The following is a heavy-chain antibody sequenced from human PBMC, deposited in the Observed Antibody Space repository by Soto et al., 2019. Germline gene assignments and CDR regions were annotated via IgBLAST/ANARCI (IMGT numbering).Heavy chain of an antibody. CDR1: GYSFTSYW. CDR2: IYPGDSDT. D-gene: IGHD3-9*01. Sequence: EVQLVQSGAEVKKPGESLKISCKGSGYSFTSYWIGWVRQMPGKGLEWMGIIYPGDSDTRYSPSFQGQVTISADKSISTTYLQWRSLKASDSAMYYCARRRADNILSGYVFDIWGQGTMVTVSS. CDR3: ARRRADNILSGYVFDI. V-gene: IGHV5-51*03. J-gene: IGHJ3*02.